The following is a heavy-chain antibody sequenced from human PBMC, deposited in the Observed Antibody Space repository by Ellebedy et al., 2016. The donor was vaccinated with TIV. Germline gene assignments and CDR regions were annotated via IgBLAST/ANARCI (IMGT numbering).Heavy chain of an antibody. CDR1: GYTFASYD. D-gene: IGHD1-1*01. CDR2: MNPKSGNT. CDR3: ARGRRDNWSSYLFDH. V-gene: IGHV1-8*01. J-gene: IGHJ4*02. Sequence: AASVKVSCKASGYTFASYDINWVRQANGQGLEWMGWMNPKSGNTGYEQKFQDRVTMTRNTSISTAFMELSSLRSEDTAVYYCARGRRDNWSSYLFDHWGQGTLVPVSS.